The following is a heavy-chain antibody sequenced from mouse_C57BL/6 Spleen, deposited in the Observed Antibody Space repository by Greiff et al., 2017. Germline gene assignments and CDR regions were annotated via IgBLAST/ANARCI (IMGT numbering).Heavy chain of an antibody. CDR1: GFTFSSYA. Sequence: EVKLMESGGGLVKPGGSLKLSCAASGFTFSSYAMSWVRQTPEKRLEWVATISDGGSYTYYPDNVKGRFTISRDNAKNNLYLQMSHLKSEDTAMYYCARAEGYYFDYWGQGTTLTVSS. J-gene: IGHJ2*01. V-gene: IGHV5-4*03. CDR2: ISDGGSYT. CDR3: ARAEGYYFDY.